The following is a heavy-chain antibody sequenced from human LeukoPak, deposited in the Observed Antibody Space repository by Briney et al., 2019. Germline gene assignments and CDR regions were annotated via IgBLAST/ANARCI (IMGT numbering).Heavy chain of an antibody. CDR2: ISSSSSYI. J-gene: IGHJ4*02. CDR1: GCTFSSYS. Sequence: NPGGSLRLSCAASGCTFSSYSMNWVRQAPGKGLEWVSSISSSSSYIYYADSVKGRFTISRDNAKNSLYLQMNSLRAEDTAVYYCARDLFQNYDILTGYFIYWGQGTLVTVSS. CDR3: ARDLFQNYDILTGYFIY. V-gene: IGHV3-21*01. D-gene: IGHD3-9*01.